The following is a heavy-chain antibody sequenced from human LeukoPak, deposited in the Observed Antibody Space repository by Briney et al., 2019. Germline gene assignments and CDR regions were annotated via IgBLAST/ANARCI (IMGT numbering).Heavy chain of an antibody. V-gene: IGHV1-69*05. D-gene: IGHD4-17*01. Sequence: SGGSLRLSCAASGFTFSSYSMNWVRQAPGQGLEWMGGIIPIFGTANYAQKFQGRVTITTDESTSTAYMELSSLRSEDTAVYYCAPERGDYGDYEDTPGYWGQGTLVTVSS. CDR2: IIPIFGTA. CDR3: APERGDYGDYEDTPGY. J-gene: IGHJ4*02. CDR1: GFTFSSYS.